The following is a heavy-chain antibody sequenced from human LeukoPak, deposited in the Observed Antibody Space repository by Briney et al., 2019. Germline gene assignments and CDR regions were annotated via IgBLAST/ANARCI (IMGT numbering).Heavy chain of an antibody. CDR2: ISASEST. D-gene: IGHD3-10*01. V-gene: IGHV4-61*02. CDR3: ARDSDYYSGGY. Sequence: PSETLSLTCTVSGGSFSSGSYYYWSWIRQPAGKGLEWIGRISASESTNYNPSLKSRVTISVDTSKNQFSLKLSSVTAADTAVYYCARDSDYYSGGYWGQGTLVTVSS. CDR1: GGSFSSGSYYY. J-gene: IGHJ4*02.